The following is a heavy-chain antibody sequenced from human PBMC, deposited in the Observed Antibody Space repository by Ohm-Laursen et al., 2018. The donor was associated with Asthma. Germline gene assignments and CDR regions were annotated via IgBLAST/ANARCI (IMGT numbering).Heavy chain of an antibody. CDR1: GFTFSSYG. CDR3: ARDWGGYGMDV. D-gene: IGHD3-16*01. J-gene: IGHJ6*02. V-gene: IGHV3-30*03. Sequence: SLRLSCAAAGFTFSSYGMHWVRQAPGKGLEWVAVISYDGSNKYYADPVKGRFTISRDNSKNTLYLQMNSLRAEDTAVYYCARDWGGYGMDVWGQGTTVTVSS. CDR2: ISYDGSNK.